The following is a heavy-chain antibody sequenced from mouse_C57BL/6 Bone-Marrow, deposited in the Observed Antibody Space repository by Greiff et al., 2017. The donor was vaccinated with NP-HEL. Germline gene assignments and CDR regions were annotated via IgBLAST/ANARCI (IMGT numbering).Heavy chain of an antibody. V-gene: IGHV5-15*01. CDR1: GFTFSDYG. J-gene: IGHJ3*01. CDR2: ISNLAYSI. CDR3: ARHGGGTFAY. D-gene: IGHD4-1*01. Sequence: EVQVVESGGGLVQPGGSLKLSCAASGFTFSDYGMAWVRQAPRKGPEWVAFISNLAYSIYYADTVTGRFTISRENAKNTLYLEMSSLRSEDTAMYYCARHGGGTFAYWGQGTLVTVSA.